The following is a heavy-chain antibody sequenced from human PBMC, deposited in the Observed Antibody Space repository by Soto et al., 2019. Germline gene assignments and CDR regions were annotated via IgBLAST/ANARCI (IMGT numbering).Heavy chain of an antibody. Sequence: SETLSLTCTVSGGSISSYYWSWIRQPPGKGLEWIGYIYYSGSTNYNPSLKSRVTISVDTSKNQFSLKLSSVTAADTAVYYCARALGRGSSWPLDYWGQGTLVTVSS. V-gene: IGHV4-59*01. CDR1: GGSISSYY. CDR2: IYYSGST. J-gene: IGHJ4*02. CDR3: ARALGRGSSWPLDY. D-gene: IGHD6-13*01.